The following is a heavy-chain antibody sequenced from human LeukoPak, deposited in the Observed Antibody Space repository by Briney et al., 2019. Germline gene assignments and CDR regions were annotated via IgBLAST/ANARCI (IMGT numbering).Heavy chain of an antibody. CDR3: AREVGNTAMDYYYYYYGMDV. D-gene: IGHD5-18*01. J-gene: IGHJ6*02. CDR1: GGSISSSSYC. V-gene: IGHV4-39*02. CDR2: IYYSGST. Sequence: PSETLSLTCTVSGGSISSSSYCWGWIRQPPGKGLEWIGSIYYSGSTYYNPSLKSRVTISVDTSKNQFSLKLSSVTAADTAVYYCAREVGNTAMDYYYYYYGMDVWGQGTTVTVSS.